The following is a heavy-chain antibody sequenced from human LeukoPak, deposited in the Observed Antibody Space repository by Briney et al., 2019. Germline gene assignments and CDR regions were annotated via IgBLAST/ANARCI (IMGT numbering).Heavy chain of an antibody. CDR3: AELGITMIGGV. CDR1: GFTFSSYA. V-gene: IGHV3-30*04. CDR2: ISYDGSNK. D-gene: IGHD3-10*02. J-gene: IGHJ6*04. Sequence: GGSLRLSCAASGFTFSSYATHWVRQAPGKGLEWVAVISYDGSNKYYADSVKGRFTISRDNSKNTLYLQMNSLRAEDTAVYYCAELGITMIGGVWGKGTTVTISS.